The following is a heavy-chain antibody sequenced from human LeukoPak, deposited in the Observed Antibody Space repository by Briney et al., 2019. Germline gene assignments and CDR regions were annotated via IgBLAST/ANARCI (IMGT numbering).Heavy chain of an antibody. CDR2: ISGSGSGT. CDR1: GFTFSDYA. J-gene: IGHJ4*02. CDR3: ARGRIAPDY. Sequence: PGGSLRLSCAASGFTFSDYAMSWVRQAPGKGLEWVSGISGSGSGTYYADSVRGRFTISRDNSKNTVFLQMNSLRVEDTAVYYCARGRIAPDYWGRGTLVTVSS. D-gene: IGHD2-15*01. V-gene: IGHV3-23*01.